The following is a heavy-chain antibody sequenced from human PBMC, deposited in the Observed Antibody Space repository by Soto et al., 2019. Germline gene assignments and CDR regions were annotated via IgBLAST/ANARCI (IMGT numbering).Heavy chain of an antibody. CDR3: VRSKVGYSYGTPFDY. CDR1: GFTFDDYA. Sequence: EVQLEESGGALVQPGRSLRLSCAASGFTFDDYAMYWVRQVLGKGLEWVSSISWNSGNIGYADSVKCRFTTSRDNAENSLYLQMTRLRPESTALYYCVRSKVGYSYGTPFDYWGQGTLVTVSS. D-gene: IGHD5-18*01. CDR2: ISWNSGNI. V-gene: IGHV3-9*01. J-gene: IGHJ4*02.